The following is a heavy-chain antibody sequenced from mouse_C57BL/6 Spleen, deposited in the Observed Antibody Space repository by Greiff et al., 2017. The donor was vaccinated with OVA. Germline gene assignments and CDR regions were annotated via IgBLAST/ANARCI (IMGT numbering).Heavy chain of an antibody. J-gene: IGHJ2*01. D-gene: IGHD1-1*01. CDR1: GYTFTSYW. CDR3: ARATVVAPHFDY. CDR2: IDPSDSET. Sequence: VQLQQPGAELVRPGSSVKLSCKASGYTFTSYWMHWVKQRPIQGLEWIGNIDPSDSETHYNQKFKDKATLTVDKSSSTAYMQLSSLTSEDSAGYYCARATVVAPHFDYWGQGTTLTVSS. V-gene: IGHV1-52*01.